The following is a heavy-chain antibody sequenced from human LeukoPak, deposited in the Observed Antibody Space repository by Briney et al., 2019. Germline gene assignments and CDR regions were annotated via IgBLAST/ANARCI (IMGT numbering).Heavy chain of an antibody. CDR2: IFTSGST. V-gene: IGHV4-4*07. J-gene: IGHJ3*02. CDR1: GGSISSYS. CDR3: ARDRLPSRGAFDI. Sequence: SETLSLTCIVSGGSISSYSWCWIRQPAGKGLEWIGRIFTSGSTNYNPSLKSRGTISVDTSTNQLSLKLTSVTAADTAVYYCARDRLPSRGAFDIWGQGTMVTVSS. D-gene: IGHD5-12*01.